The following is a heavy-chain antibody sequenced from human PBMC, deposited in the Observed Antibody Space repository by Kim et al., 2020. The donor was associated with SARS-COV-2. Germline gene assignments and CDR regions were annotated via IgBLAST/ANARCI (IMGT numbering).Heavy chain of an antibody. D-gene: IGHD3-10*01. CDR2: INAGNGNT. CDR3: ARERFGGSFDY. V-gene: IGHV1-3*01. CDR1: GFTFSDYA. Sequence: ASVKVSCKASGFTFSDYAMYWMRQAPGQRLEWMGWINAGNGNTRYSQKLQGRVTITWDTSASTAYMDLTSLRFEDTAVYYCARERFGGSFDYWGQGTLVTVSS. J-gene: IGHJ4*02.